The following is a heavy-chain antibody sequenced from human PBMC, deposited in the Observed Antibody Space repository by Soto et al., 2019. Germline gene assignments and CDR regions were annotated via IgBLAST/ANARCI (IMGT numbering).Heavy chain of an antibody. D-gene: IGHD4-4*01. J-gene: IGHJ6*02. CDR2: SYYSGST. Sequence: SETLSLTCTVSGGSISSGGYYCSWIRQHPGKGLEWIGYSYYSGSTYYNPSLKSRVTISVDTSKNQFSLKLSSVTAADTAVYYCARANSFYYYGMDVWGQGTTVTVSS. CDR3: ARANSFYYYGMDV. V-gene: IGHV4-31*03. CDR1: GGSISSGGYY.